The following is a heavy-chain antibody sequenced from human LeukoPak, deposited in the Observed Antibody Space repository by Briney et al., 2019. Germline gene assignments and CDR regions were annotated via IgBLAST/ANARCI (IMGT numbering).Heavy chain of an antibody. V-gene: IGHV1-69*13. CDR1: GGTFSSYA. CDR2: IIPIFGKA. Sequence: SVKVSCKASGGTFSSYAISWVRQAPGQGLEWMGGIIPIFGKANYAQKFQGRVTITADESTSTAYMELSSLRSEDTAVYYCARGAPLKRIIMVRGDANVFDIWGQGTMVTVSS. D-gene: IGHD3-10*01. CDR3: ARGAPLKRIIMVRGDANVFDI. J-gene: IGHJ3*02.